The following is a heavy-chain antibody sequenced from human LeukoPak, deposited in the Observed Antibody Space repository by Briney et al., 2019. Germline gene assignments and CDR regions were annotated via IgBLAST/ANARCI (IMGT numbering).Heavy chain of an antibody. CDR2: IKQDGSEK. CDR3: ARASSSWYYYYYYMDV. Sequence: GGSLRLSCAASGFTFSSYWMSWVRQAPGKGQEWVANIKQDGSEKYYVDSVKGRFTISRDNAKNSLYLQMNSLRAEDTAVYYCARASSSWYYYYYYMDVWGKGTTVTVSS. V-gene: IGHV3-7*04. J-gene: IGHJ6*03. CDR1: GFTFSSYW. D-gene: IGHD6-13*01.